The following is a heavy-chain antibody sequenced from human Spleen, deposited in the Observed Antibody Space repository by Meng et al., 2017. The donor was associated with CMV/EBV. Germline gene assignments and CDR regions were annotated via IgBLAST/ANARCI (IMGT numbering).Heavy chain of an antibody. CDR2: IYYSGST. J-gene: IGHJ5*02. CDR3: ARDKTGYSSSWSTNWFDP. CDR1: SSGSYY. Sequence: SSGSYYWSWIRQPPGKGLEWIGYIYYSGSTTYNPSLKSRVTISVDTSKNQFSLKLSSVTAADTAVYYCARDKTGYSSSWSTNWFDPWGQGTLVTVSS. V-gene: IGHV4-61*01. D-gene: IGHD6-13*01.